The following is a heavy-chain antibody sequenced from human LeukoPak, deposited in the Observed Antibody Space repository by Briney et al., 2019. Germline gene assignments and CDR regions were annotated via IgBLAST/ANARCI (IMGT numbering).Heavy chain of an antibody. CDR3: ARQGGTDGSPYPHMDV. Sequence: GESLKISCKGSGYSFTSYWIGWVRQMPGKGLEWMGIIYPGDSDTRYSPSFQGQVTISADKSNSTAYLQWSSLKASDTAMYYCARQGGTDGSPYPHMDVWGKGTTVTVSS. J-gene: IGHJ6*03. D-gene: IGHD3-16*01. CDR1: GYSFTSYW. V-gene: IGHV5-51*01. CDR2: IYPGDSDT.